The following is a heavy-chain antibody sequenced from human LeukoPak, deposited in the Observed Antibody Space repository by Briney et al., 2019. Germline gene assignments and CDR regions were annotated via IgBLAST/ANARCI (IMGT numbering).Heavy chain of an antibody. CDR3: ARGHSYYYYMDV. CDR2: IYYSGST. J-gene: IGHJ6*03. V-gene: IGHV4-59*01. CDR1: GVSISSYY. Sequence: SETLSLTCTVSGVSISSYYWSWIRQPPGKGLEWIGYIYYSGSTNYNPSLKSRVTISIDTSKNQFSLKLISVTAADTAVYYCARGHSYYYYMDVWGKGTTVTVSS.